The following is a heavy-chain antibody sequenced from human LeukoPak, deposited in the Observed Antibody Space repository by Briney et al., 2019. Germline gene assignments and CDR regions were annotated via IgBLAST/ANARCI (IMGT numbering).Heavy chain of an antibody. Sequence: PSETLFLTCTVSGVSFSSYYWTWIRQPAGKGLEWIGRIYSSGNTNYNPSLESRVTMSIDTSKNQFSLKLTSVTAADTAVYYCARERGLLRGDAFDIWGQGTMVTVSS. V-gene: IGHV4-4*07. D-gene: IGHD5-12*01. CDR2: IYSSGNT. CDR1: GVSFSSYY. J-gene: IGHJ3*02. CDR3: ARERGLLRGDAFDI.